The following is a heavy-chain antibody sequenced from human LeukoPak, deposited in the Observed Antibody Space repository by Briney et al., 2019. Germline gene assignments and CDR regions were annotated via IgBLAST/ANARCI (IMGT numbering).Heavy chain of an antibody. J-gene: IGHJ4*02. V-gene: IGHV1-2*06. CDR1: GYTFTGYY. D-gene: IGHD1-1*01. Sequence: ASVEVSCKASGYTFTGYYMHWVRQAPGQGLEWMGRINPNSGGTNYAQKFQGSVTMTRDTSISTAYMELSRLRSDDTAVYYCASQLGTMDGDYWGQGTLVTVSS. CDR3: ASQLGTMDGDY. CDR2: INPNSGGT.